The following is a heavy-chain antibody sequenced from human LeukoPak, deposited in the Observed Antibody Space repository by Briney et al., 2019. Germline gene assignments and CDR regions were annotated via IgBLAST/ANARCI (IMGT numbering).Heavy chain of an antibody. CDR2: IYYSGST. V-gene: IGHV4-39*01. Sequence: SETLSLTCTVSGGSISSSSYYWGWIRQPPGKGLEWIGSIYYSGSTYYNPSLKSRVTISVDTSKNQFSLKLSSVTAADTAVYYCASHPAPDYDILPGFDPWGQGTLVTVSS. D-gene: IGHD3-9*01. CDR1: GGSISSSSYY. CDR3: ASHPAPDYDILPGFDP. J-gene: IGHJ5*02.